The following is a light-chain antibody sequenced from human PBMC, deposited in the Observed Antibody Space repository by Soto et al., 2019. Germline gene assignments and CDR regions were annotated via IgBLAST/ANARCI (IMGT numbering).Light chain of an antibody. CDR2: GAS. CDR1: QSVSSSY. Sequence: EIVLTQSPGTLSLSPGERATLYCRASQSVSSSYLAWYQQKPGQAPRLLIYGASRRATGIPDRFSGSGSGSDFTLTISRLEPEDFAVYYCQQYDNSPWTFGQGTKVDIK. CDR3: QQYDNSPWT. V-gene: IGKV3-20*01. J-gene: IGKJ1*01.